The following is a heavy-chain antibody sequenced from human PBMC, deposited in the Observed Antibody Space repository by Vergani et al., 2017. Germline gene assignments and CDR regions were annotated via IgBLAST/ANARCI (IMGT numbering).Heavy chain of an antibody. CDR2: ISYDGSNK. V-gene: IGHV3-30*14. D-gene: IGHD6-13*01. Sequence: QVQLVESGGGVVQPGRSLRLSCAASGFTFSSYAMHWVRQAPGKGLEWVAVISYDGSNKYYADSVKGRFTISRDNSKNTLYLQMSSLRAEDTAVYYCVKVSGMQQLVPTPLSYGMDVWGQGTTVTVSS. CDR3: VKVSGMQQLVPTPLSYGMDV. J-gene: IGHJ6*02. CDR1: GFTFSSYA.